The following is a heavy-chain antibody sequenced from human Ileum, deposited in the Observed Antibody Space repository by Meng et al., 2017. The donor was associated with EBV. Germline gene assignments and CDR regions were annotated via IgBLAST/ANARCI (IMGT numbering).Heavy chain of an antibody. D-gene: IGHD1-26*01. CDR1: GYTFSNYG. Sequence: QSQSVQSGAEVKKPGDSVKVSCKASGYTFSNYGISWLRQAPGQGLEWMGWISAYNGNTNYAQNLQGRVTMTTDTSTGTAYMEVRSLRSDDTAVYYCARAGNGGSYYFTYWGQGTLVTVFS. CDR3: ARAGNGGSYYFTY. V-gene: IGHV1-18*01. CDR2: ISAYNGNT. J-gene: IGHJ4*02.